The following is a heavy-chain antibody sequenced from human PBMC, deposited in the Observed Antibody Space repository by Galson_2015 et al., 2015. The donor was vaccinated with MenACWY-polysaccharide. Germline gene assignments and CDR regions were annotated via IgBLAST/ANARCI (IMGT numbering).Heavy chain of an antibody. J-gene: IGHJ6*02. D-gene: IGHD1-14*01. CDR3: ARHRPRGNGMDV. CDR1: GITFSSNA. CDR2: IGTGGGT. Sequence: SLRLSCAASGITFSSNAIAWVRQAPGKGLEWVSGIGTGGGTYYADSVKGRFTISRDNSKNTLYLQMNSLRADDTAMYYCARHRPRGNGMDVWGQGTTVTVSS. V-gene: IGHV3-23*01.